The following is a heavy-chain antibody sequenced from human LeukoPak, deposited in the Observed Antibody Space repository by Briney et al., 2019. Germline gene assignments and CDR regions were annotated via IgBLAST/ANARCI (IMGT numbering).Heavy chain of an antibody. CDR2: ISWNSGSI. J-gene: IGHJ5*02. Sequence: GGSLRLSCAASGFTFDDYAMHWVRQAPGKGLEWVSGISWNSGSIGYADSVKGRFTISRDNAKNSLYLQMNSLRAEDTALYYCAKDRSGSYSDWFDHWGQGTLVTVSS. D-gene: IGHD1-26*01. V-gene: IGHV3-9*01. CDR1: GFTFDDYA. CDR3: AKDRSGSYSDWFDH.